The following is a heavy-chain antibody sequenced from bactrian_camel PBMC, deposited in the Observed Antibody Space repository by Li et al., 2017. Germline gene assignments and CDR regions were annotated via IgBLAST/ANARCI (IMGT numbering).Heavy chain of an antibody. CDR3: ISTDFSY. V-gene: IGHV3S42*01. J-gene: IGHJ6*01. Sequence: QLVESGGGLVQPGGSLRLSCTASGFTFSSYVMNWYRQAPGKQREGVAAIFTAGGPPSYADSVKGRFTISRDNARNTLYLQLNSLKTEDTAMYYCISTDFSYWGQGTQVTVS. CDR1: GFTFSSYV. CDR2: IFTAGGPP.